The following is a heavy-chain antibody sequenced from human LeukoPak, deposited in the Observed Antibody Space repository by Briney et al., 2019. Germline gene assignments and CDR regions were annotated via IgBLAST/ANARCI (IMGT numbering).Heavy chain of an antibody. Sequence: SETLSLTCAVYGGSISSYYWSWIRQPAGKGLEWIGRIYTSGSTNYNPSLKSRVTMSVDTSKNQFSLKLSSVTAADTAVYYCARAASSGWGARFDYWGQGTLVTVSS. CDR3: ARAASSGWGARFDY. J-gene: IGHJ4*02. D-gene: IGHD6-19*01. CDR1: GGSISSYY. V-gene: IGHV4-59*10. CDR2: IYTSGST.